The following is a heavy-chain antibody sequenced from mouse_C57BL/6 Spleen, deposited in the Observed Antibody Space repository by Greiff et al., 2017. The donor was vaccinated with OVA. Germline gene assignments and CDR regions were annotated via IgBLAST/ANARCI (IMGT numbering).Heavy chain of an antibody. CDR1: GYSITSGYY. CDR2: ISYDGSN. Sequence: DVQLQESGPGLVKPSQSLSLTCSVTGYSITSGYYWNWLRQFPGNKLEWMCYISYDGSNNYNPSLKNRISITRDTSKNQFFLKLHSLTTEDTATYYCARDGYAMDYCGQGSSVTVSS. CDR3: ARDGYAMDY. V-gene: IGHV3-6*01. J-gene: IGHJ4*01.